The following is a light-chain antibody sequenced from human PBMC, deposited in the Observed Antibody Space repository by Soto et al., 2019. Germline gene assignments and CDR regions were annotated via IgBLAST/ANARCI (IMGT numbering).Light chain of an antibody. CDR2: NNN. CDR1: SSNIGSNS. J-gene: IGLJ2*01. Sequence: QSVLTQPPSASGTPGQKVTISCSGSSSNIGSNSINWYQQFPGTAPKLLIYNNNQRPSGVPDRFSGSKFGTSVSLAISGLQSEDEADYYCAAWDDSLNGVVFGGGTKLTVL. V-gene: IGLV1-44*01. CDR3: AAWDDSLNGVV.